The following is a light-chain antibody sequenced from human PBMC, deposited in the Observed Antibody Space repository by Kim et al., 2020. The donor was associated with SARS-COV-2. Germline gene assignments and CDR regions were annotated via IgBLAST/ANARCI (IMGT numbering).Light chain of an antibody. Sequence: GQRVSISCSGSSSNSGSNYVYWYQQLPGTAPKLLIYRDDQRPSGVPDRFAGSKSGTSASLAISGLRSDDEADYYCAAWDDSLSGWVFGGGTQLTVL. CDR2: RDD. CDR1: SSNSGSNY. J-gene: IGLJ3*02. V-gene: IGLV1-47*01. CDR3: AAWDDSLSGWV.